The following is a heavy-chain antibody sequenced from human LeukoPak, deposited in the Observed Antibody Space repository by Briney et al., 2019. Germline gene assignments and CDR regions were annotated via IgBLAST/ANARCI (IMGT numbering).Heavy chain of an antibody. CDR1: GGTFSSYA. D-gene: IGHD2-2*01. V-gene: IGHV1-69*06. CDR2: IIPIFGTA. J-gene: IGHJ4*02. Sequence: SVKVSCKASGGTFSSYAISWVRQAPGQGLEWMGGIIPIFGTANYAQKFQGRVTITADKSTSTAYMELSSLRSEDTAVYYCASGRTDIVVVPATLRNYFFDYWGQGTLVTVSS. CDR3: ASGRTDIVVVPATLRNYFFDY.